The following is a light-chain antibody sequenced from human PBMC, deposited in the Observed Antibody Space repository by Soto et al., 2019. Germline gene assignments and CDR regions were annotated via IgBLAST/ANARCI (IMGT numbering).Light chain of an antibody. CDR3: QQYGSSPQWT. J-gene: IGKJ1*01. CDR1: QSVSSY. CDR2: GAS. Sequence: EIVLTQSPGTLSLSPGERATLSFRSSQSVSSYLAWYQQKPGQAPRLLIYGASSRATGIPDRFSGSGSGTDFTLTISRLEPEDFAVYYCQQYGSSPQWTFGQGTKVDIK. V-gene: IGKV3-20*01.